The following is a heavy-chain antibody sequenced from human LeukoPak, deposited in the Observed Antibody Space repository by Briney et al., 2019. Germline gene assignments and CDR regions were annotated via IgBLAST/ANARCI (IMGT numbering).Heavy chain of an antibody. CDR2: INPNSGGT. Sequence: ASVKVSCKASVYTYTGYYMHWVRQAPGQGLEWMGWINPNSGGTNYAQKFQGRVTMTRDTSISTAYMELSRLRSDDTAVYYCARGATSSGYYLAGAFDIWGQGTMVTVSS. J-gene: IGHJ3*02. CDR3: ARGATSSGYYLAGAFDI. D-gene: IGHD3-22*01. CDR1: VYTYTGYY. V-gene: IGHV1-2*02.